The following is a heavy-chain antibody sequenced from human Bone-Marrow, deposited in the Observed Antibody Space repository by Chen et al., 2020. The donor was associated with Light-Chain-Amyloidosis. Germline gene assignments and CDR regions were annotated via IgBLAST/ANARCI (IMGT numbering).Heavy chain of an antibody. CDR1: GDSITSSTDY. Sequence: QVQLQLSGPGLVKPSETLSLKCSVSGDSITSSTDYWGWIRQPPGKGLEYIARIYSSGSSYYRRSPQSRVTCSWHTSKNQFSLRLTPATAADSAVYYCVSSRYSTGPFEVWGQGSLVTVSS. CDR3: VSSRYSTGPFEV. V-gene: IGHV4-39*07. J-gene: IGHJ1*01. CDR2: IYSSGSS. D-gene: IGHD2-8*02.